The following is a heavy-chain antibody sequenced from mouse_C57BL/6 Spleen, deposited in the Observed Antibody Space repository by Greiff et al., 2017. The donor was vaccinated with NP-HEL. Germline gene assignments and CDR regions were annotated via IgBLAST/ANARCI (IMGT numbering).Heavy chain of an antibody. D-gene: IGHD3-2*02. Sequence: EVQLQQSGGGLVQPGGSLSLSCAASGFTFTDYYMSWVRQPPGKALEWLGFIRNKANGYTTEYSASVKGRFTISRDNSQSILYLQMNALRAEDSATYYCARYEAGYYFDYWGQGTTLTVSS. V-gene: IGHV7-3*01. CDR3: ARYEAGYYFDY. J-gene: IGHJ2*01. CDR1: GFTFTDYY. CDR2: IRNKANGYTT.